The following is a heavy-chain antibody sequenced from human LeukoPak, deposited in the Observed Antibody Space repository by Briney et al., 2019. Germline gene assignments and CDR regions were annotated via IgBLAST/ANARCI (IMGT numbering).Heavy chain of an antibody. V-gene: IGHV3-23*01. J-gene: IGHJ4*02. CDR2: ISGSGGTT. D-gene: IGHD3-3*01. CDR3: AKQYDFWSGPDY. CDR1: GFTFSSNG. Sequence: GGSLRLSCVVSGFTFSSNGMSWVRQAPGKGLEWVSAISGSGGTTAYADSVKGRFTISRDNSKNTLYLQMNSLRVEDTAVYYCAKQYDFWSGPDYWGQGTLVTVSS.